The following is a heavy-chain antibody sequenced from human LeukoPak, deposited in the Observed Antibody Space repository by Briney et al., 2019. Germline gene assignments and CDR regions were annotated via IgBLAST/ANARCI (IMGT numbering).Heavy chain of an antibody. D-gene: IGHD3-22*01. CDR2: IYHSGST. V-gene: IGHV4-30-2*01. Sequence: SETLSLTCAVSGGSISSGGYSWSWIRQPPGKGLEWIGYIYHSGSTYYNPSLKSRVTISVDRSMNQFSLKLSSVTAADTAVYYCARVSAEYYYDSSGSHRYYYYGMDVWGQGTTVTVSS. CDR1: GGSISSGGYS. J-gene: IGHJ6*02. CDR3: ARVSAEYYYDSSGSHRYYYYGMDV.